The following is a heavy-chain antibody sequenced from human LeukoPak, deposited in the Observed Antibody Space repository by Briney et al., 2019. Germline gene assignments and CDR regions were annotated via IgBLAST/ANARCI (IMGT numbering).Heavy chain of an antibody. Sequence: SVKVSCKASGGTFSSYAISWVRQAPGQGLEWMGGIIPIFGTANYAQKFQGRVTMTRDTSTSTVYMELSSLRSEDTAVYYCARGKIVGATIGAFDIWGQGTMVTVSS. V-gene: IGHV1-69*05. CDR2: IIPIFGTA. D-gene: IGHD1-26*01. CDR3: ARGKIVGATIGAFDI. J-gene: IGHJ3*02. CDR1: GGTFSSYA.